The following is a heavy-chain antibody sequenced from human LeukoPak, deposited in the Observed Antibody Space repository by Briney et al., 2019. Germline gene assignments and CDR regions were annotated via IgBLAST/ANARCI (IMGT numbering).Heavy chain of an antibody. CDR2: IYYSGST. J-gene: IGHJ4*02. Sequence: KPSETLSLTCTVSGGSISSYYWSWIRQPPGKGLEWIGYIYYSGSTNYNPSLKSRVTISVDTSKNQFSLKLSSVTAADTAVYYCARDNGGFDYWGQGTLVTVSS. CDR3: ARDNGGFDY. CDR1: GGSISSYY. V-gene: IGHV4-59*01. D-gene: IGHD3-16*01.